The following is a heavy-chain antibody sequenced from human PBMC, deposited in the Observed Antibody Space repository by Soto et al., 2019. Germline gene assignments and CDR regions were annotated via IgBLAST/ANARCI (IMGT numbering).Heavy chain of an antibody. V-gene: IGHV1-18*01. J-gene: IGHJ4*02. CDR2: ISAYIGKA. CDR1: GYTFTSYG. Sequence: ASVKVSCKASGYTFTSYGISWVRQAPGQGLEWMGGISAYIGKANYAQKLQGRVTITADKSTSTAYMELSSLRSEDTAVYYCARDLAAAGTVPRFDYWGQGTLVTVSS. D-gene: IGHD6-13*01. CDR3: ARDLAAAGTVPRFDY.